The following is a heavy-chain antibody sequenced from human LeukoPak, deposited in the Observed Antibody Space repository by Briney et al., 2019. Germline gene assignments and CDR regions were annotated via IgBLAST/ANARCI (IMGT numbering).Heavy chain of an antibody. Sequence: GGSLRLSCVASGFTFSSSWMTWVRQAPGMGLERVANIKADGTGKYYVDSVRGRFTISRDNAKNSLYLQMNSLRAEDTAVYYCARGSSRKGMDVWGQGTTVTVSS. D-gene: IGHD2-2*01. CDR2: IKADGTGK. CDR1: GFTFSSSW. CDR3: ARGSSRKGMDV. J-gene: IGHJ6*02. V-gene: IGHV3-7*04.